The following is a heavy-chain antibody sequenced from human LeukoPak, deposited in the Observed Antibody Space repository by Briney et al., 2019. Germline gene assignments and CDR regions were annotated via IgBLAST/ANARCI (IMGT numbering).Heavy chain of an antibody. V-gene: IGHV1-2*06. CDR2: INPNSGGT. CDR3: ARDLPINTPNNYDFWSGYYKYNWFDP. J-gene: IGHJ5*02. D-gene: IGHD3-3*01. CDR1: GYTFTGYY. Sequence: ASVKVSCKASGYTFTGYYMHWVRQAPGQGLEWMGRINPNSGGTNYAQKFQGRVTMTRDTSISTACMELSRLRSDDTAVYYCARDLPINTPNNYDFWSGYYKYNWFDPWGQGTLVTVSS.